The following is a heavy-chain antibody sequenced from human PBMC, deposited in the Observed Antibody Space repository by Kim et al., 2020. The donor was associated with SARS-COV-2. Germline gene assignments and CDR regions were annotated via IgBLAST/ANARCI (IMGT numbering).Heavy chain of an antibody. J-gene: IGHJ6*02. CDR3: AGEWWLRGMDV. CDR2: ST. Sequence: STGYADSLKGRFTNSIDNAKHSLYLQMTSLRAEDTALYYWAGEWWLRGMDVWGQGTTVTVSS. V-gene: IGHV3-20*03. D-gene: IGHD2-15*01.